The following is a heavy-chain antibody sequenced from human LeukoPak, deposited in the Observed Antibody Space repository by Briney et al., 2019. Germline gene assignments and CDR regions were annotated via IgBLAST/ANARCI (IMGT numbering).Heavy chain of an antibody. CDR3: ARRAGEYSHPYDY. V-gene: IGHV3-53*01. J-gene: IGHJ4*02. Sequence: GGSLRLSCTVSGFTVSSNSMSWVRQAPGKGLEWVSFIYSGGTTHYSDSVKGRFTISRDNSKNTLYLQMNSLRADDTAVYYCARRAGEYSHPYDYWGQGTLVTVSS. D-gene: IGHD4-17*01. CDR2: IYSGGTT. CDR1: GFTVSSNS.